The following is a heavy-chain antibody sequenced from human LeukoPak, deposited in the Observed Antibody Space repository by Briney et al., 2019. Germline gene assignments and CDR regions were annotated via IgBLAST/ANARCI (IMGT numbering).Heavy chain of an antibody. CDR2: INHSGST. V-gene: IGHV4-34*01. CDR3: ARGVGGSHDLDY. J-gene: IGHJ4*02. D-gene: IGHD3-16*01. Sequence: SETLSLTCAVYGGSFSGYYWSWIRQPPGKGLEWIGEINHSGSTNYNPSLKSRVTISVDTSKNQFSLKLSSVTAADTAVYYCARGVGGSHDLDYWGQGTLVTVSS. CDR1: GGSFSGYY.